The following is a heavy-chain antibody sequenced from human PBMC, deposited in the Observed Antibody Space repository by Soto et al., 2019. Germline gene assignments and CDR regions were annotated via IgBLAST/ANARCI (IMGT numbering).Heavy chain of an antibody. CDR3: ARSSPGSGYPYYFDY. Sequence: ASETLSLTCTVSGGSISSYYWSWIRQPPGKGLEWIGYIYYSGSTNYNPSLKSRVTISVDTSKNQFSLKLSSVTAADTAVYYCARSSPGSGYPYYFDYWGQGTLVTVSS. CDR1: GGSISSYY. J-gene: IGHJ4*02. CDR2: IYYSGST. D-gene: IGHD3-9*01. V-gene: IGHV4-59*01.